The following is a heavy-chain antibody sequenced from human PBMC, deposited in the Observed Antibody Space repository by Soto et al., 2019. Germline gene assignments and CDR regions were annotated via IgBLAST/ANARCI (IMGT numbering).Heavy chain of an antibody. CDR1: GFTFRSYW. CDR2: INRDGSST. Sequence: GGSLRLSCAASGFTFRSYWMHWVRQAPGKGLVWVSRINRDGSSTSYADSVKGRVTISRDTAKNTLYLQMNSLRAEDTAVYYCAREIVTTGEYYFDAWGQGSLVTVSS. D-gene: IGHD1-1*01. CDR3: AREIVTTGEYYFDA. J-gene: IGHJ4*02. V-gene: IGHV3-74*01.